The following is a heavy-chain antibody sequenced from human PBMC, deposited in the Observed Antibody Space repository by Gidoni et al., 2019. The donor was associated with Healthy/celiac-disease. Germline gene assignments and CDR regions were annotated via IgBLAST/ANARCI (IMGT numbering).Heavy chain of an antibody. Sequence: GYSISSGYYWGWIRQPPGKGLEWIVSIYHSGSTYYNPSLKSRVTISVDTSKNQFSLKLSSVTAADTAVYYCARDPYSLVQNNFDYWGQGTLVTVSS. V-gene: IGHV4-38-2*02. CDR2: IYHSGST. D-gene: IGHD3-16*01. J-gene: IGHJ4*02. CDR3: ARDPYSLVQNNFDY. CDR1: GYSISSGYY.